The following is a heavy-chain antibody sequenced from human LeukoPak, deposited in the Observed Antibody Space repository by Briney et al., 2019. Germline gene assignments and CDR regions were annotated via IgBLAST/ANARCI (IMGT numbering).Heavy chain of an antibody. D-gene: IGHD3-3*02. V-gene: IGHV4-39*07. J-gene: IGHJ3*02. CDR2: IFYSGST. Sequence: SETLSLTCTVSGGSISTSNYYWGWIRQPPGKGLEWIGNIFYSGSTYYGPSLKSRLTISLDTSRNQFSLKLNSVTAADTAVYYCAKIRPPAYDIWGQGTMVTVSS. CDR3: AKIRPPAYDI. CDR1: GGSISTSNYY.